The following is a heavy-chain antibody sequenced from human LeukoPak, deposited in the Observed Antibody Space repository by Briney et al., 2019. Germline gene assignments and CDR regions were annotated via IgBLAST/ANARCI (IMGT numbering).Heavy chain of an antibody. CDR2: ISAYNGNT. J-gene: IGHJ5*02. Sequence: ASVTVSCTASGYTFTSYGISWVRQAPGQGLEWMGWISAYNGNTNYAQKLQGRVTMTTDTSTSTAYMELRSLRSEDTAIYYCARFTMTRGWFDPWGQGTLVIVSS. CDR1: GYTFTSYG. CDR3: ARFTMTRGWFDP. D-gene: IGHD3-22*01. V-gene: IGHV1-18*01.